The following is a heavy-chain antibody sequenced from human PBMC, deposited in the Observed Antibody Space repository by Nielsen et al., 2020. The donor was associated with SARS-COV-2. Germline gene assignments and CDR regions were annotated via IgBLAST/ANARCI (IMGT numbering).Heavy chain of an antibody. D-gene: IGHD6-6*01. CDR1: GFTFSDYR. V-gene: IGHV3-74*03. Sequence: GESLKISCAASGFTFSDYRMHWVRHAPGKGLVWVSHINPDETKTTYADSVKGRFTISRDNAKNSVYLQMNSLRAEDTAVYYCAKTARLLDLGGQGTLVTVSS. J-gene: IGHJ4*02. CDR2: INPDETKT. CDR3: AKTARLLDL.